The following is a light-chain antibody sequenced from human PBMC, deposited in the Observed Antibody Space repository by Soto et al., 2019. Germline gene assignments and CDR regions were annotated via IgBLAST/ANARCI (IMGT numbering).Light chain of an antibody. CDR1: QSISSSY. CDR3: QQYDSSPVT. V-gene: IGKV3-20*01. CDR2: GPS. J-gene: IGKJ1*01. Sequence: EIVLTQSPGTLSLSPGERATLSCRASQSISSSYLAWYQQKPVQAPRHLIYGPSSRATGIPDRFSGSGSGNAFTLTINRLEAEDFEVYYCQQYDSSPVTFGQGTKVEIK.